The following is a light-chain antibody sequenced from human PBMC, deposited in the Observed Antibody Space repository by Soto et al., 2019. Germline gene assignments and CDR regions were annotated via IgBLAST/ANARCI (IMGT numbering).Light chain of an antibody. Sequence: EIVMTQSPATLSVSPGERATLSCRASQSVSSNLAWYQQKPGQAPRLLIYGASTRAAGIPARFSGSGSGTEFTLTISSLQSEDSAVYYCQQYSNWPRTFGQGTKVDI. J-gene: IGKJ1*01. V-gene: IGKV3-15*01. CDR1: QSVSSN. CDR2: GAS. CDR3: QQYSNWPRT.